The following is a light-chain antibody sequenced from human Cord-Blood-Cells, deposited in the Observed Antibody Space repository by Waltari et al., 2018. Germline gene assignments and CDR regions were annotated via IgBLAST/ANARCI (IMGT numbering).Light chain of an antibody. V-gene: IGKV3-20*01. CDR1: QSVSSGY. Sequence: EIVLTQSPGTLSLSPGERATLSCRARQSVSSGYLAWYQQKLGQAPRLLIYVASSRATGIPDRFSDSGSGTDFTLTIRRLGPEDFAVYYCQQYGSSPTFGQGTKVEIK. J-gene: IGKJ1*01. CDR3: QQYGSSPT. CDR2: VAS.